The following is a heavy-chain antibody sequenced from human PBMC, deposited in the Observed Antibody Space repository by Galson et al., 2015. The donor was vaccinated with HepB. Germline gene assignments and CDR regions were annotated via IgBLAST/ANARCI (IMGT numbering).Heavy chain of an antibody. Sequence: SVKVSCKASGYTFTSYGISWVRQAPEQGLEWMGWISAYNGNTNYAQKLQGRVTMTTDTSTSTAYMELRSLRSDDTAVYYCARDEDGYNPLLNYYYYGMDVWGQGTTVTVSS. CDR1: GYTFTSYG. CDR3: ARDEDGYNPLLNYYYYGMDV. V-gene: IGHV1-18*04. J-gene: IGHJ6*02. D-gene: IGHD5-24*01. CDR2: ISAYNGNT.